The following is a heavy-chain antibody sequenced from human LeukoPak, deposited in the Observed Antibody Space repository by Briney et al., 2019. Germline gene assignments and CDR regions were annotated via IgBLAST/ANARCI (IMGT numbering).Heavy chain of an antibody. CDR2: IYSGGST. D-gene: IGHD1-26*01. V-gene: IGHV3-66*01. CDR1: GFTFDDYT. J-gene: IGHJ3*02. CDR3: ASFNSGSYYGSDAFDI. Sequence: GGSLRLSCAASGFTFDDYTMHWVRQAPGKGLEWVSVIYSGGSTYYADSVKGRFTISRDNSKNTLYLQMNSLRAEDTAVYYCASFNSGSYYGSDAFDIWGQGTMVTVSS.